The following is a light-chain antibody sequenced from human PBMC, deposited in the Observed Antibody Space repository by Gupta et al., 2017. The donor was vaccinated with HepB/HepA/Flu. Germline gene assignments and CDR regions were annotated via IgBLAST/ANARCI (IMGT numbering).Light chain of an antibody. CDR1: QSISTW. CDR3: QQEIDYMYT. Sequence: DIKMTQSPSTLSASVGDTVTLTCRDCQSISTWLAWYQQKPGKAPKHLIYKASNVESGVPSRFSGSGSGTEFTVTVSSLQAEDFATYYWQQEIDYMYTFGQGTKMEIK. CDR2: KAS. J-gene: IGKJ2*01. V-gene: IGKV1-5*03.